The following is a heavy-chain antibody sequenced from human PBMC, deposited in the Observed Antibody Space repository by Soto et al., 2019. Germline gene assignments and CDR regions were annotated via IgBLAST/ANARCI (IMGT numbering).Heavy chain of an antibody. CDR1: GFTFSSYG. CDR3: ARDYWPQLRWYD. Sequence: AGVSLRLSCAASGFTFSSYGMHWVRQAPGKGLEWVAVIWYDGSNKYYADSVKGRFTISRDNSKNTLYLQMNSLRAEDTAVYYCARDYWPQLRWYDWGQGSLVTVSS. J-gene: IGHJ4*02. D-gene: IGHD4-17*01. CDR2: IWYDGSNK. V-gene: IGHV3-33*01.